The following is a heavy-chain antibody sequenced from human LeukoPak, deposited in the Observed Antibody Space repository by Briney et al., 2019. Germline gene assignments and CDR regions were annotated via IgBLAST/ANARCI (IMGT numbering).Heavy chain of an antibody. Sequence: GGSLRLSCAASGFTFDDYAMHWVRQAPGKGLEWVSLISCDGGSTYYADSVKGRFTISRDNSKNSLYLQMNSLRAEDTALYYCAKERRDIVATYYMDVWGKGTTVTVSS. CDR3: AKERRDIVATYYMDV. CDR2: ISCDGGST. CDR1: GFTFDDYA. D-gene: IGHD5-12*01. J-gene: IGHJ6*03. V-gene: IGHV3-43D*04.